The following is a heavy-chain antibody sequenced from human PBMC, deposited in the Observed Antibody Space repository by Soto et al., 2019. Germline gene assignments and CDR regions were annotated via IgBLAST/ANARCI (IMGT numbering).Heavy chain of an antibody. V-gene: IGHV3-13*01. D-gene: IGHD6-13*01. CDR1: GFTFSSYD. CDR3: ARGGPPYSSSWFDY. Sequence: GGSLRLSCAASGFTFSSYDMHWVRQATGKGLEWVSAIGTAGDTYYPGSVKGRFTISRENAKNSLYLQMNSLRAGDTAVYYCARGGPPYSSSWFDYWGQGTLVTVSS. CDR2: IGTAGDT. J-gene: IGHJ4*02.